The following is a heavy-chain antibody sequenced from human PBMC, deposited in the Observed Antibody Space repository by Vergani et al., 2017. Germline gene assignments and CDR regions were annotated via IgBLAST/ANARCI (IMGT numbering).Heavy chain of an antibody. V-gene: IGHV3-7*01. CDR2: IKEDGSEK. CDR1: GFIFSSYW. J-gene: IGHJ4*02. D-gene: IGHD1-26*01. CDR3: ARGTSLGSY. Sequence: EVQLVESGGGLVKPGGFLRLSCAASGFIFSSYWMHSVRQAPGKGLEWVAAIKEDGSEKQYVDSVKGRFTISRDNAKKSLYLQMNSLRGEDTAVYYCARGTSLGSYWGQGTLVTVSS.